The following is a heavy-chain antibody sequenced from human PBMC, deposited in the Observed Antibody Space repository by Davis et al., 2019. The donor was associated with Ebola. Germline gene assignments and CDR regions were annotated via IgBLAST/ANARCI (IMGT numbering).Heavy chain of an antibody. CDR2: INHSGST. Sequence: SETLSLTCDLSTWSLTDYYWRWIRQPPGKGLEWIGEINHSGSTNYNPSLKSRVTISVDTSKTQFSLKLSSVTAADTAVYYCARGGAVAGPWGQGTLVTVSS. V-gene: IGHV4-34*01. CDR1: TWSLTDYY. CDR3: ARGGAVAGP. J-gene: IGHJ5*02. D-gene: IGHD6-19*01.